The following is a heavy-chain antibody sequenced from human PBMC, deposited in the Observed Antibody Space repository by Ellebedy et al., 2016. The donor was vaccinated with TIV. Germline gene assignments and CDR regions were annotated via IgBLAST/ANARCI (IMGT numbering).Heavy chain of an antibody. J-gene: IGHJ4*02. V-gene: IGHV3-30-3*01. CDR1: GFTFSSYA. Sequence: GGSLRLSXAASGFTFSSYAMHWVRQAPGKGLEWVAVISFDGTNKYYADSVKGRFTISRDNSKNTLHLQMNSLRAEDTAVYYCASDRSYYTSSGGGVAIGTFDYWGQGTLVTVSS. CDR2: ISFDGTNK. CDR3: ASDRSYYTSSGGGVAIGTFDY. D-gene: IGHD3-3*01.